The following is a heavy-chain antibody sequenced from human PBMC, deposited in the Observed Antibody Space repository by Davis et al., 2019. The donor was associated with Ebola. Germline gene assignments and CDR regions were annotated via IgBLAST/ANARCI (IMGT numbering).Heavy chain of an antibody. CDR2: IYYSGST. D-gene: IGHD3-10*01. V-gene: IGHV4-61*01. Sequence: MPSETLSLTCTVSGGSVSSGSYYWSWIRQPPGKGLEWIGYIYYSGSTNYNPSLKSRVTISVDTSKNQFSLKLSSVTAADTAVYYCAREFYDGSGSAFEIWGQGTMVTVSS. CDR1: GGSVSSGSYY. J-gene: IGHJ3*02. CDR3: AREFYDGSGSAFEI.